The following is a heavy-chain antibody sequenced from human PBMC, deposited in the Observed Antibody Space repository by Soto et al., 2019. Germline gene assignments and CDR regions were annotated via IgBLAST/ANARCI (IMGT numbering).Heavy chain of an antibody. CDR2: IIPIFGTA. CDR3: ARDRLAYGMDV. V-gene: IGHV1-69*13. Sequence: GASVKVSCKASGGTFSSYAISWVRQAPGQGLEWMGGIIPIFGTANYAQKFQGRVTITADESTSTAYMELSSLTSEDTAVYYCARDRLAYGMDVWGQGTTVTVS. CDR1: GGTFSSYA. D-gene: IGHD6-25*01. J-gene: IGHJ6*02.